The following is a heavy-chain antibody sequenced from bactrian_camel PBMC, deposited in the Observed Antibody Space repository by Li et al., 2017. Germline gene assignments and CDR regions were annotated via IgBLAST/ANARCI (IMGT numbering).Heavy chain of an antibody. Sequence: QLVESGGGLVQPGGSLRLSCAASGFTFSNYWMYWVRQAPGKGLEWVSTINSAGGSTYYADSVKGRFAISRDNAKNTVYLQMNSLKPEDTALYYRSVATTSATFNYWGQGTQVTVS. CDR3: SVATTSATFNY. V-gene: IGHV3S25*01. J-gene: IGHJ4*01. D-gene: IGHD5*01. CDR2: INSAGGST. CDR1: GFTFSNYW.